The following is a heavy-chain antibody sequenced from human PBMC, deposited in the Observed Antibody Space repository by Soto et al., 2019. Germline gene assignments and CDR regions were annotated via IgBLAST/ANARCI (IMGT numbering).Heavy chain of an antibody. CDR3: ATSPRGFYSSSSGPSTETIQPRQNYYYYMDV. CDR2: MNPNSGNT. CDR1: GYTFTSYD. V-gene: IGHV1-8*01. Sequence: ASVKVSCKASGYTFTSYDINWVRQATGQGLEWMGWMNPNSGNTGYAQKFQGRVTMTRNTSISTAYMELSSLRSEDTAVYYCATSPRGFYSSSSGPSTETIQPRQNYYYYMDVWGKGTTVTVSS. J-gene: IGHJ6*03. D-gene: IGHD6-6*01.